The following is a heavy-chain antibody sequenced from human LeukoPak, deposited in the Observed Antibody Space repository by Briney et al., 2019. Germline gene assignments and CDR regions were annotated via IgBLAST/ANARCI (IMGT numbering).Heavy chain of an antibody. D-gene: IGHD5-12*01. CDR3: ARDGGYSGYDKGFY. V-gene: IGHV1-69*05. Sequence: SVKVSCKASGGTFSSYAISWVRQAPGQGLEWMGRIIPIFGTANYAQKFQGRVTITTDESTSTAYMELSSLRSEDTAVYYCARDGGYSGYDKGFYWGQGTVVTVSS. J-gene: IGHJ4*02. CDR2: IIPIFGTA. CDR1: GGTFSSYA.